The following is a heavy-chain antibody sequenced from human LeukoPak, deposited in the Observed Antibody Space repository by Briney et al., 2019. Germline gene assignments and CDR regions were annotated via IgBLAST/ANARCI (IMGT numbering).Heavy chain of an antibody. CDR3: ASTVTTGPDY. D-gene: IGHD4-17*01. CDR1: GFTFSSYA. Sequence: PGGSLRLSCAASGFTFSSYAMSWVRQAPGKGLEWVSGINWNGGSTGYADSVKGRFTISRDNAKNPLYLQMNSLRAEDTAVYYCASTVTTGPDYWGQGTLVTVSS. J-gene: IGHJ4*02. V-gene: IGHV3-20*04. CDR2: INWNGGST.